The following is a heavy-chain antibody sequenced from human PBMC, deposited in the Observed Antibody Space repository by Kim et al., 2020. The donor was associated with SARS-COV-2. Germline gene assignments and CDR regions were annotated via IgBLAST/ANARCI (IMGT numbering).Heavy chain of an antibody. CDR3: ARGSEGDDFWSGYYAYY. CDR1: GFTFSSYA. Sequence: GGSLRLSCAASGFTFSSYAMHWVRQAPGKGLEWVAVISYDGSNKYYADSVKGRFTISRDNSKNTLYLQMNSLRAEDTAVYYCARGSEGDDFWSGYYAYY. J-gene: IGHJ6*01. D-gene: IGHD3-3*01. V-gene: IGHV3-30*04. CDR2: ISYDGSNK.